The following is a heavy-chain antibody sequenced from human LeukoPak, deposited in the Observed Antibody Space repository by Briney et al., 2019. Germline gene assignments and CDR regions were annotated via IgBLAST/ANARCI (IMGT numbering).Heavy chain of an antibody. CDR3: AKRGPIYSSSPGNYFDY. D-gene: IGHD6-6*01. CDR1: GFTFSSYG. V-gene: IGHV3-33*06. CDR2: IWYDGSNK. J-gene: IGHJ4*02. Sequence: GGSLRLSCAASGFTFSSYGMHWVRQAPGKGLEWVAVIWYDGSNKYYADSVKGRFTISRDNSKNTLYLQMNSLRAEDTAVYYCAKRGPIYSSSPGNYFDYWGQGTLVTVSS.